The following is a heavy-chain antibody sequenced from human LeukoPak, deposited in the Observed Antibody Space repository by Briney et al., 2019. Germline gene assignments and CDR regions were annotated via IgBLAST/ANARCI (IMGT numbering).Heavy chain of an antibody. CDR1: GYTFSSYA. CDR2: ISGSGANT. V-gene: IGHV3-23*01. Sequence: QPGGSLRLSCTASGYTFSSYAMTWVRQAPGEGLEWVSAISGSGANTHYADSVKGRFAASRDNSKDTLYLQMRSLRAEDTAVYYCARGRSGYGPFDAFDIWGHGTWVTVSS. J-gene: IGHJ3*02. CDR3: ARGRSGYGPFDAFDI. D-gene: IGHD3-22*01.